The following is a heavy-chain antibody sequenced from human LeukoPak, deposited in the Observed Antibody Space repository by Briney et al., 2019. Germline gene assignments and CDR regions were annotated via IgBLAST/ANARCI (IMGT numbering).Heavy chain of an antibody. CDR3: ARFPYYYDSSGYPSFDY. V-gene: IGHV3-23*01. J-gene: IGHJ4*02. Sequence: GGSLRLSCAASGFTFSSYAMSWVRQAPGKGLEWVSAISGSGGSTYYADSVKGRFTISRDNAKNSLYLQMNSLRAEDTAVYYCARFPYYYDSSGYPSFDYWGQGTLVTVSS. CDR1: GFTFSSYA. CDR2: ISGSGGST. D-gene: IGHD3-22*01.